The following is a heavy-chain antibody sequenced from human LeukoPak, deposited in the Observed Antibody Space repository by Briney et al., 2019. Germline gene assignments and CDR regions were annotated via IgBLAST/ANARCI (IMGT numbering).Heavy chain of an antibody. CDR1: GGSISSGGYS. CDR3: ARGIVAVPAAPDAFDI. D-gene: IGHD2-2*01. J-gene: IGHJ3*02. Sequence: SQTLSLTCAVSGGSISSGGYSWSWIRQPPGKGLEWIGYIYHSGSTYYNPSLKSRVTISVDRSKNQFSLKLSSVTAADTAVYYCARGIVAVPAAPDAFDIWGQGTMVTVSS. V-gene: IGHV4-30-2*01. CDR2: IYHSGST.